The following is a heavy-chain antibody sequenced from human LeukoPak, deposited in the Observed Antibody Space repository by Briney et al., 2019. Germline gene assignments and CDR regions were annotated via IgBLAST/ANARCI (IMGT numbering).Heavy chain of an antibody. V-gene: IGHV4-61*09. Sequence: PSQTLSLTCSVSGGSINGGSYYWSWIRQPAGKPLEWIGHIFTTGSTSYNPSLRTRVTISEDSSKDQFSLKLSSVTAADTAVYYCAGGGSYYFRGFYFDYWGQGTLVTVSS. J-gene: IGHJ4*02. CDR1: GGSINGGSYY. CDR2: IFTTGST. D-gene: IGHD1-26*01. CDR3: AGGGSYYFRGFYFDY.